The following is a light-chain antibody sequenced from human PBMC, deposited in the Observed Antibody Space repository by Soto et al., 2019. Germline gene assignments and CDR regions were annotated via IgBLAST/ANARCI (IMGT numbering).Light chain of an antibody. V-gene: IGKV3-20*01. CDR1: LSVTNNQ. Sequence: EIVLTQSPRPLSLSPGETATLPCKSSLSVTNNQFAWYRQKPGQAPRLLIWGASNRATGIPDRFSGSGSGTDFTLTISRLEPEDFVVFYCYQYGSTPPTFGQGTKVDIK. CDR2: GAS. CDR3: YQYGSTPPT. J-gene: IGKJ1*01.